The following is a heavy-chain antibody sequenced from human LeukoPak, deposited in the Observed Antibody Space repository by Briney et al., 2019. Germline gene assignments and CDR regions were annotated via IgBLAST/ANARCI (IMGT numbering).Heavy chain of an antibody. J-gene: IGHJ5*02. Sequence: GRSLRLSCAASGFTFSSYAMHWVRQAPGKGLEWVAVISCDGSSKYYADSVKGRFTISRDNSKNTLYLQMNSLRAEDTAVYYCARDSLGCYDPWGQGTLVTVSS. D-gene: IGHD2-15*01. CDR1: GFTFSSYA. CDR3: ARDSLGCYDP. V-gene: IGHV3-30*04. CDR2: ISCDGSSK.